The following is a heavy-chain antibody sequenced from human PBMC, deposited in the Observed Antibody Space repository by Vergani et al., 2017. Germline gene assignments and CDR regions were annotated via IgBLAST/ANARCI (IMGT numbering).Heavy chain of an antibody. CDR2: IGSSGPYI. CDR1: GFTFSDFS. J-gene: IGHJ6*02. CDR3: ARDCTSGGCPENYGMGV. D-gene: IGHD2-8*01. V-gene: IGHV3-21*06. Sequence: VQLVESGGGLVKPGGSLRLSCAASGFTFSDFSMSWVRQAPGKGLEWVAFIGSSGPYINYADSVKGRFIISRDSTNNSLFLQLRSLRAEDAAVYYCARDCTSGGCPENYGMGVWGQGATVTVS.